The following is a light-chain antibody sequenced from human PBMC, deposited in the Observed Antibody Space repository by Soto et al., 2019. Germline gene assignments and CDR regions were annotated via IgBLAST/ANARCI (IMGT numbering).Light chain of an antibody. CDR1: QSISSW. Sequence: DIQMTQSPSTLSASLGDRATISCRASQSISSWLAWYQQKPGKAPKLLIYDASTWDNGVPSRFSGSGSGTEFTLTISSLQSDDFATYYCQQYNSYSWTFGQGTKVDIK. CDR2: DAS. CDR3: QQYNSYSWT. V-gene: IGKV1-5*01. J-gene: IGKJ1*01.